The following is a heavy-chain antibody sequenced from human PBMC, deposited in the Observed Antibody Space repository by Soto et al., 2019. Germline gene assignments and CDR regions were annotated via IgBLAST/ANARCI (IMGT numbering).Heavy chain of an antibody. CDR1: GFTFSSYG. D-gene: IGHD3-10*02. Sequence: GGSLRLSCAASGFTFSSYGMHWVRQAPGKGLEWVAVISYDGSNKYYADSVKGRFTISRDNSKNTLYLQMNSLRAEDTAVYYCAKDKGNGMLGELLPTPNWFDHWAQGTLVTVSS. CDR2: ISYDGSNK. V-gene: IGHV3-30*18. J-gene: IGHJ5*02. CDR3: AKDKGNGMLGELLPTPNWFDH.